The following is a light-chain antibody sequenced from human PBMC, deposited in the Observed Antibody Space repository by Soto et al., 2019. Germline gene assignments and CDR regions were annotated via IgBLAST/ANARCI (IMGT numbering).Light chain of an antibody. CDR2: GAS. V-gene: IGKV3-20*01. CDR3: QQYGSSLRIT. J-gene: IGKJ5*01. Sequence: EIVLTQSPGTLSLSPGERATLSCRASQSVSSSYLGWYQEKPGQAPRLLIYGASSRATGIPDRFSGSGSGTDFTLTISRLEPEDCAVYYGQQYGSSLRITFGQGTRLEIK. CDR1: QSVSSSY.